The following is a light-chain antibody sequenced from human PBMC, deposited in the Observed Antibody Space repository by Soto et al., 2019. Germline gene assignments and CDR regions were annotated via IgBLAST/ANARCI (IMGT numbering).Light chain of an antibody. J-gene: IGKJ4*01. V-gene: IGKV1-39*01. CDR2: GAS. Sequence: DVRMTQSPSSLSASVGDTITITCRASRTINTYLNWFQQKPGEPPRLLIYGASTLHDGVPSRFSGSGSGADLTLTISGLQPEDFASYHCQQTYSAISFGGGTKV. CDR3: QQTYSAIS. CDR1: RTINTY.